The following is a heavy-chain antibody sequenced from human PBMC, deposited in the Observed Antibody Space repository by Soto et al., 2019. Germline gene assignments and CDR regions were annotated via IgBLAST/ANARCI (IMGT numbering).Heavy chain of an antibody. CDR2: INPNSGGT. D-gene: IGHD4-4*01. CDR3: ARDSVAVTTSSYYYYGMDV. V-gene: IGHV1-2*04. CDR1: GYTFTGYY. J-gene: IGHJ6*02. Sequence: ASVKVSCKASGYTFTGYYMHWVRQAPGQGLEWMGWINPNSGGTNYAQKFQGWVTMTRDTPISTAYMELSRLRSDDTAVYYCARDSVAVTTSSYYYYGMDVWGQGTTVTVSS.